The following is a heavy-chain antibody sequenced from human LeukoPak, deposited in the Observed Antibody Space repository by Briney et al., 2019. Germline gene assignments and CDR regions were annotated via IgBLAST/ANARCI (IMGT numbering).Heavy chain of an antibody. CDR1: GYISSSYC. V-gene: IGHV5-10-1*01. J-gene: IGHJ5*02. Sequence: GESSRISCKGSGYISSSYCFIWVRQMPGGDVQWMGRIDPSDSYTNYSASFQGHVTISAGKSISTAYRQWSSLEASDTAMYYCARVRRYGSGSCWFDPWGQGTLVTVSS. CDR3: ARVRRYGSGSCWFDP. D-gene: IGHD3-10*01. CDR2: IDPSDSYT.